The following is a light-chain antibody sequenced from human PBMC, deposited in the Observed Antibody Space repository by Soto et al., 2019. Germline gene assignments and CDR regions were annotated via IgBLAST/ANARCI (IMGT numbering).Light chain of an antibody. CDR2: EVN. Sequence: QSALTQPPSASGSPGQSVTISCTGTSSDVGGYNYVSWYQQHPGKAPKLIIYEVNNRPSGVPDRFSGSKSGNTASLTVSGLQAEDEADYYCNSYAGSSHVVLGGGTK. CDR1: SSDVGGYNY. CDR3: NSYAGSSHVV. V-gene: IGLV2-8*01. J-gene: IGLJ2*01.